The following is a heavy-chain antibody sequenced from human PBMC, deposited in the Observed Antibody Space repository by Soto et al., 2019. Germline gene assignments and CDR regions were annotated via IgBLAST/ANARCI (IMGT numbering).Heavy chain of an antibody. CDR1: GFTFGDYA. D-gene: IGHD3-22*01. V-gene: IGHV3-49*03. J-gene: IGHJ4*02. CDR2: IRSKAYGGTT. Sequence: GGSLRLSCTASGFTFGDYAMSWFRQAPGKGLEWVGFIRSKAYGGTTEYAASVKGRFTISRDDSKSIAYLQMNSLKTEDTAVYYCTRTQDYSSGYPPDYWGQGTLVTVSS. CDR3: TRTQDYSSGYPPDY.